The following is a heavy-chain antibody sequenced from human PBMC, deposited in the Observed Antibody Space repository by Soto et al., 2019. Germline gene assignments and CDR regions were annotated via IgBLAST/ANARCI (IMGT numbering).Heavy chain of an antibody. Sequence: QITLKESGPTLVKPTQTLTLTCTFSGFSLSTSGVGVGWIRQPPGKALEWLALIYWDDDKRYSPSLKSRLTITKDTSKNQVVLTMTIMDPVDTATYYCAHSVWFGELLRPYYFDYWGQGTLVTVSS. CDR3: AHSVWFGELLRPYYFDY. CDR1: GFSLSTSGVG. V-gene: IGHV2-5*02. CDR2: IYWDDDK. J-gene: IGHJ4*02. D-gene: IGHD3-10*01.